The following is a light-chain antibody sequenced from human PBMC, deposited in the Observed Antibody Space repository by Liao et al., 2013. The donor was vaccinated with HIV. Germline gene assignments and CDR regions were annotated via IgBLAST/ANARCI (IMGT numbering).Light chain of an antibody. CDR2: QNN. V-gene: IGLV3-1*01. Sequence: SSELTQPPSVSVSPGQTASITCSGDKLGEKNICWYQQKPGQSPVAVMYQNNKRPSGIPERFSGSKSGITATLTISRVEAGDEAAYYCQVWDSHSDRLGVVFGGGTQLTVL. J-gene: IGLJ2*01. CDR1: KLGEKN. CDR3: QVWDSHSDRLGVV.